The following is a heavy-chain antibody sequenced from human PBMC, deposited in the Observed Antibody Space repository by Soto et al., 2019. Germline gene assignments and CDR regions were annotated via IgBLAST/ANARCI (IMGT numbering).Heavy chain of an antibody. Sequence: GGSLRLSCAASGFTFSSYAMSWVRQAPGKGLEWVSAISGSGGSTYYADSVKGRVTITADKSTSTAYMELSSLRSEGTAVYYCARSHCSGGSCYPYYYYYMDVWGKGTTVTVSS. V-gene: IGHV3-23*01. CDR1: GFTFSSYA. CDR3: ARSHCSGGSCYPYYYYYMDV. D-gene: IGHD2-15*01. CDR2: ISGSGGST. J-gene: IGHJ6*03.